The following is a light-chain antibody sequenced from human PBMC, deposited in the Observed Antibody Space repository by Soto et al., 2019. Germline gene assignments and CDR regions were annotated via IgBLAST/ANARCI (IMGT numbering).Light chain of an antibody. Sequence: QSALTQPPSASGSPGQSVTISCAGTSSDVGGYDHVSWYQQHPGKAPKLMIYDVSKRPSGVPDRFSGSKSGNAASLTVSGLQNEDEADYYCSSFAGSNNVVFGGGTKLTVL. CDR1: SSDVGGYDH. CDR3: SSFAGSNNVV. CDR2: DVS. V-gene: IGLV2-8*01. J-gene: IGLJ3*02.